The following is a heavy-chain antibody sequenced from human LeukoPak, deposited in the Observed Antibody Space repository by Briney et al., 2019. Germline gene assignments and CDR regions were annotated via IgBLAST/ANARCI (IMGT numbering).Heavy chain of an antibody. CDR1: GGSFSGYY. V-gene: IGHV4-34*01. CDR3: ARVSGQFYFYYYMDV. D-gene: IGHD6-19*01. J-gene: IGHJ6*03. CDR2: INHSGST. Sequence: SETLSLTCAVYGGSFSGYYWSWIRQPPGKGLEWIGEINHSGSTNYNPSLKSRVTISVDTSKNQFSLKLSSVTAADTSVYYCARVSGQFYFYYYMDVWGKGTTVTISS.